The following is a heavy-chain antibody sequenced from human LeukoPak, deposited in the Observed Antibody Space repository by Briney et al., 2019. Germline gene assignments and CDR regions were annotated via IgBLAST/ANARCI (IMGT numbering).Heavy chain of an antibody. CDR2: IYYSGST. CDR3: ARGLMVRGVIMPYFLDY. Sequence: SQTLSLTCTVSGSSISSGGYYWSWIRQHSGKGLEWIGYIYYSGSTYYNPSLKSRVTISVDTSKNQFSLKLSSVTAADTAVYYCARGLMVRGVIMPYFLDYWGQGTLVTVFS. J-gene: IGHJ4*02. CDR1: GSSISSGGYY. V-gene: IGHV4-31*03. D-gene: IGHD3-10*01.